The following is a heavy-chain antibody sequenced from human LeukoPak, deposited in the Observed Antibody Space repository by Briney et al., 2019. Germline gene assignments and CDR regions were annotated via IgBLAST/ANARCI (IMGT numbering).Heavy chain of an antibody. Sequence: SETLSLTCTVSGASISSGDYYWTWIRQPPGKGLEWIGYIYYSGSTNYNPSLKSRVTISVDTSKNQFSLKLSSVTAADTAVYYCARAGLAAAGNYFDYWGQGTLVTVSS. CDR3: ARAGLAAAGNYFDY. D-gene: IGHD6-13*01. V-gene: IGHV4-61*08. J-gene: IGHJ4*02. CDR1: GASISSGDYY. CDR2: IYYSGST.